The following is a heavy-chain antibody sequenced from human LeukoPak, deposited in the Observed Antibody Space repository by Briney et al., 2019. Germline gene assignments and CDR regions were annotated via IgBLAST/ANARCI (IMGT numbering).Heavy chain of an antibody. CDR3: ARDPTRYYYDSSGYPATWYFDL. J-gene: IGHJ2*01. Sequence: SETLSLTCTVSGGSISSSSYYWGWIRQPPGKGLEWIGSIYYSGSTYYNPSLKSRVTISVDTSKNQFSLKLSSVTAADTAVYYCARDPTRYYYDSSGYPATWYFDLWGRGTLVTVSS. CDR1: GGSISSSSYY. D-gene: IGHD3-22*01. CDR2: IYYSGST. V-gene: IGHV4-39*02.